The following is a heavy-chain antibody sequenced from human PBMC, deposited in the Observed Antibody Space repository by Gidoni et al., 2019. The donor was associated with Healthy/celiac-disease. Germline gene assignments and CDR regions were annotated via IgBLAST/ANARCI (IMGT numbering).Heavy chain of an antibody. D-gene: IGHD3-9*01. CDR2: IYYSGST. V-gene: IGHV4-59*08. CDR1: GGSISGYY. Sequence: QVQLQESGPGLVKPSATLSLTCTVSGGSISGYYWSWIRQPPGKGLEWIGYIYYSGSTNYNPSLKSRVTISVDTSKNQFSLKLSSVTAADTAVYYCARTELNYDILTGYYVNWFDPWGQGTLVTVSS. CDR3: ARTELNYDILTGYYVNWFDP. J-gene: IGHJ5*02.